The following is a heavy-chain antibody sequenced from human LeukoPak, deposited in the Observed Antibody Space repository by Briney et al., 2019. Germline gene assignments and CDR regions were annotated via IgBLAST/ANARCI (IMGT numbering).Heavy chain of an antibody. J-gene: IGHJ4*02. D-gene: IGHD6-19*01. Sequence: PSETLSHTCIVSGGSISSYYWSWIRQPPGKGLEWIGYIYNSGSTNYNPSLKSRVTISLDTSKNQFSLKLSSVTAADTAVYYCARRSSGWSFDYWGQGTLVTVSS. CDR2: IYNSGST. CDR3: ARRSSGWSFDY. V-gene: IGHV4-59*08. CDR1: GGSISSYY.